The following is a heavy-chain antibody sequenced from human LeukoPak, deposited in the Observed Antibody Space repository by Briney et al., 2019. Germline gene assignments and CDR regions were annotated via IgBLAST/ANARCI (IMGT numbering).Heavy chain of an antibody. CDR3: ARGDIVATY. CDR2: INHSGST. D-gene: IGHD5-12*01. CDR1: GGSFSAYY. J-gene: IGHJ4*02. V-gene: IGHV4-34*01. Sequence: SETLSLTCAVYGGSFSAYYWTWIRQPPGKGLEWIGEINHSGSTNYNPSLKSRVTISLDTSRNQFSLKLTSVTAADTAVYYCARGDIVATYWGQGTLVTVSS.